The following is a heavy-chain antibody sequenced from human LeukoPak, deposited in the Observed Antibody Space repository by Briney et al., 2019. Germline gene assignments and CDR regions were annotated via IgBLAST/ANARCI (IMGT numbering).Heavy chain of an antibody. J-gene: IGHJ4*02. CDR3: ARVVYGDYADY. Sequence: GGSLRLSCAASGFTFSSYEMHWVRQAPGKGLEWVSYISSSGSTIYYADSVKGRLTISRDNAKNNAKNSLYLQMNSLRAEDTAVYYCARVVYGDYADYWGQGTLVTVSS. V-gene: IGHV3-48*03. D-gene: IGHD4-17*01. CDR2: ISSSGSTI. CDR1: GFTFSSYE.